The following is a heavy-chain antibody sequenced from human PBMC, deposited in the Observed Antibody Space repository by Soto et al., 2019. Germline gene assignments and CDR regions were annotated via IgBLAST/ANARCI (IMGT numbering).Heavy chain of an antibody. CDR3: ARDPRYYGMDV. CDR2: INAGNGNR. Sequence: QVQLVQSGAEEKKPGASVKVSCKASGYTFTSYAMHWVRQAPGQRLEWMGWINAGNGNRKYSQKFQGRVTITRDTSARTAYVALSSIRSEDTAVYSCARDPRYYGMDVWGQGTTVTVSS. V-gene: IGHV1-3*05. J-gene: IGHJ6*02. CDR1: GYTFTSYA.